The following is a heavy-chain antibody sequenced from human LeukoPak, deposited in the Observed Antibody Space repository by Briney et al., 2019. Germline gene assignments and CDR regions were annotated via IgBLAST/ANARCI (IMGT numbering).Heavy chain of an antibody. CDR2: IIPIFGTA. V-gene: IGHV1-69*06. CDR1: GGTFSSYA. Sequence: GASVKVSCKASGGTFSSYAISWVRQAPGQGLEWMGGIIPIFGTANYAQKFQGRVTITADKSTSTAYMELSSLRSEDTAVYYCARAYYDSSGYYYYYYYMDVWGKGTTVTVSS. D-gene: IGHD3-22*01. J-gene: IGHJ6*03. CDR3: ARAYYDSSGYYYYYYYMDV.